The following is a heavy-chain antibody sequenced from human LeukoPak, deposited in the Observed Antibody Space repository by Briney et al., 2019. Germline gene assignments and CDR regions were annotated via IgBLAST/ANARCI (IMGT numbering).Heavy chain of an antibody. Sequence: SETLSLTCAVYGGSFSGHFWSWIRQTPEKGREWIGEINDSESTNYNPSLKSRVTISADMSKNQFSLKLSSVTAADTALYYCARGTDGMATVFDYWGQGTLVTVSS. D-gene: IGHD5-24*01. CDR2: INDSEST. J-gene: IGHJ4*02. V-gene: IGHV4-34*01. CDR1: GGSFSGHF. CDR3: ARGTDGMATVFDY.